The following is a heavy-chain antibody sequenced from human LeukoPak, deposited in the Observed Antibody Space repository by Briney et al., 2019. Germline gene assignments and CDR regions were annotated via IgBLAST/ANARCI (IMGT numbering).Heavy chain of an antibody. V-gene: IGHV4-59*08. CDR1: GGSISSYY. D-gene: IGHD2-15*01. Sequence: SETLSLTCTVSGGSISSYYWSWIRQPPGKGLEWIGYIYYSGSTNYNPSLKSRVTISVDTSKNQFSLKLSSVTAADTAVYYCARLPAGVVVVAASIDYWGQGTLVTVSS. J-gene: IGHJ4*02. CDR3: ARLPAGVVVVAASIDY. CDR2: IYYSGST.